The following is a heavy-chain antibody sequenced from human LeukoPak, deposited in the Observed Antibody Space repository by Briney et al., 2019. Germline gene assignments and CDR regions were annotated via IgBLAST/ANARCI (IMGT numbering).Heavy chain of an antibody. CDR3: AKNYIYYHYGMDV. J-gene: IGHJ6*02. D-gene: IGHD1-7*01. CDR1: GFTLSSSG. V-gene: IGHV3-33*06. Sequence: GRSLRLSCAASGFTLSSSGMHWVRQAPGKGLEWVAVIWGGENHKYYGDSVRGRFTISRDNAKNTLYLQMDSLRVEDTAVYYCAKNYIYYHYGMDVWGQGTTVTVSS. CDR2: IWGGENHK.